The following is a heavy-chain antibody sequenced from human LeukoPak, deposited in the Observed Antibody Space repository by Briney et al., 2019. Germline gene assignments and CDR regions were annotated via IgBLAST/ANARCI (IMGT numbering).Heavy chain of an antibody. V-gene: IGHV4-39*01. Sequence: PSETLSLTCTVSGVSTTNGIYYWAWIRQSPGKGLEWIGSVHNVGSTYYNLSLRSRVTMSIGTSKNQFSLRLNSVTAADTAVYYCARHAEYNSGWHFYLDHWGQGILATVSS. CDR2: VHNVGST. J-gene: IGHJ4*02. CDR3: ARHAEYNSGWHFYLDH. D-gene: IGHD6-19*01. CDR1: GVSTTNGIYY.